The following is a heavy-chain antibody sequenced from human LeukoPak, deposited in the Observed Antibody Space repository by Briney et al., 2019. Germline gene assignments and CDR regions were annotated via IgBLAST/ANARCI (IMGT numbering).Heavy chain of an antibody. CDR3: AKSFPNYYDSSGYYYGFIH. J-gene: IGHJ4*02. Sequence: GGSLRLSCAASGFTFSSYGMSWVRQAPGKGLEWVSAISGSGGSTYYADSVKGRFTISRDNSKNTLYLQMNSLRAEDTAVYYCAKSFPNYYDSSGYYYGFIHWGQGTLVTVSS. CDR2: ISGSGGST. D-gene: IGHD3-22*01. V-gene: IGHV3-23*01. CDR1: GFTFSSYG.